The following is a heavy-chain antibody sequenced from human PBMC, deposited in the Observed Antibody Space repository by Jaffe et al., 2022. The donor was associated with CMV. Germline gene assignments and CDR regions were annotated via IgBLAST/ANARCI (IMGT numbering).Heavy chain of an antibody. J-gene: IGHJ3*02. V-gene: IGHV3-23*01. CDR3: ANFGWGVYYDNDAFDI. D-gene: IGHD3-22*01. Sequence: EVQLLESGGGLVQPGGSLRLSCAASGFTFSSYAMSWVRQAPGKGLEWVSAISGSGGSTYYADSVKGRFTISRDNSKNTLYLQMNSLRAEDTAVYYCANFGWGVYYDNDAFDIWGQGTMVTVSS. CDR2: ISGSGGST. CDR1: GFTFSSYA.